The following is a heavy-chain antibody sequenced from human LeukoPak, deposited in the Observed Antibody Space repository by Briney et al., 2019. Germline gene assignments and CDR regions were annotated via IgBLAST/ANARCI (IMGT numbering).Heavy chain of an antibody. V-gene: IGHV3-23*01. Sequence: PGGSLRLSCAASGFTFSLYAMSRVRQAPGKGPEWVLSISGYGDNIYCADSVKGRFTLSRDNSKSTLYLQMFSLRAEDTAVYYCAKDRGPYVAIDNNWFDPWGQGTLVTVSS. CDR1: GFTFSLYA. CDR2: ISGYGDNI. CDR3: AKDRGPYVAIDNNWFDP. D-gene: IGHD2-21*01. J-gene: IGHJ5*02.